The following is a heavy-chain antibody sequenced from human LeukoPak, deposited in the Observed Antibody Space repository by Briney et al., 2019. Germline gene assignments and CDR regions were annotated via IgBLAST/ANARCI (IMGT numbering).Heavy chain of an antibody. V-gene: IGHV5-51*01. Sequence: GESLKISCKGSGYNFTNYWIGWVRQMPGKGLEWMGIINPTDSDTTYSPSFQGQVTISVDKSIRTAYLQWNRLQASDTAMYYCARSTGSYHEGFDCWGQGTLVTVSS. D-gene: IGHD1-26*01. CDR1: GYNFTNYW. CDR3: ARSTGSYHEGFDC. CDR2: INPTDSDT. J-gene: IGHJ4*02.